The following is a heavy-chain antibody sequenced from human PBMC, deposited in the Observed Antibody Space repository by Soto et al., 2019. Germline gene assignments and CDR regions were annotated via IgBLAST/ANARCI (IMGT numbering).Heavy chain of an antibody. V-gene: IGHV3-15*01. D-gene: IGHD2-2*01. CDR1: GFTFSNAW. Sequence: EVQLVESGGGLVKPGGSLRLSCAASGFTFSNAWMSWVRQAPGKGLEWVGRIKSKTDGGTTDYAAPVKGRFTISREYSKNTLDLHMNSLETEDTAVYYCTTVKYCSSTSCYYYGMDVWGQGTKVTVSS. J-gene: IGHJ6*02. CDR3: TTVKYCSSTSCYYYGMDV. CDR2: IKSKTDGGTT.